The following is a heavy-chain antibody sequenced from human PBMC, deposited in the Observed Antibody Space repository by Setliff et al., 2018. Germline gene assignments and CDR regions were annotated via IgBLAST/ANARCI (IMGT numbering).Heavy chain of an antibody. CDR1: GGSISSTGYY. V-gene: IGHV4-39*07. CDR2: VYYTGIT. Sequence: SETLSLTFNVSGGSISSTGYYWAWIRQPPGKGLEWIGNVYYTGITYYNPSLKSRVTISVDTSKNQFSLKVTSVTAADTAVYFCARGRNVAARLFDSWGQGTLVTVSS. D-gene: IGHD6-6*01. CDR3: ARGRNVAARLFDS. J-gene: IGHJ4*02.